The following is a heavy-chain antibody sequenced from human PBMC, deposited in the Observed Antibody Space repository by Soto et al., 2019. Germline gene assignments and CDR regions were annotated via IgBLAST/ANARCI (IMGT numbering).Heavy chain of an antibody. CDR2: IYYSGST. D-gene: IGHD4-17*01. CDR3: ARAYGYYFDY. CDR1: GGSISSYD. J-gene: IGHJ4*02. Sequence: QVQLQESGPGLVKPAETLSLTSTVSGGSISSYDWSWIRQPPGKGLEWIGYIYYSGSTNYNPSLKSRVTISVDTSKNQFSLKLSFVTAADTAVYYCARAYGYYFDYWGQGTLVTVSS. V-gene: IGHV4-59*01.